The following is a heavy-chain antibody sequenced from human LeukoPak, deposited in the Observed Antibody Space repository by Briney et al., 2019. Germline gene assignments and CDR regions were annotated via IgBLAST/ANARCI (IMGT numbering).Heavy chain of an antibody. CDR3: AAGGRFGY. CDR2: ISGSGGST. Sequence: AGGSLRLSCAASGFTFSSYGMSWVRQAPGKGLEWVSAISGSGGSTYYADSVKGRFTIPRDNAKNSLYLQMNSLRAEDTAVYYCAAGGRFGYWGQGTLVTVSS. V-gene: IGHV3-23*01. D-gene: IGHD3-16*01. J-gene: IGHJ4*02. CDR1: GFTFSSYG.